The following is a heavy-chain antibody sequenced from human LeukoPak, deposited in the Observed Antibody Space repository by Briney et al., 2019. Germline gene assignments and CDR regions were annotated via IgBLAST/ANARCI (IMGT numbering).Heavy chain of an antibody. CDR3: ARDLRGYSYGPDY. CDR1: AFTFSSYS. J-gene: IGHJ4*02. Sequence: GGSLRLSCAASAFTFSSYSMNWVRQAPGKGLEWVSSISSSSSYIYYADSVKGRFTISRDNAKNSLYLQMNSLRAEDTAVCYCARDLRGYSYGPDYWGQGTLVTVSS. V-gene: IGHV3-21*01. CDR2: ISSSSSYI. D-gene: IGHD5-18*01.